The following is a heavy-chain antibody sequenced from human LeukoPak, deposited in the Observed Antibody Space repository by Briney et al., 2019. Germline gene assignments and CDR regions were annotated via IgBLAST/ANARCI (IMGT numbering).Heavy chain of an antibody. Sequence: GVSLRLSCAASGSTFNNYWMSWVRQAPGKGLVWVANIKQDGSDKDYADSVKGRFTISRDNAQKSLYLQMNSLRAEDTAVYYCARIWDGVYVPFDYWGQGTLVTVSS. CDR1: GSTFNNYW. V-gene: IGHV3-7*04. CDR3: ARIWDGVYVPFDY. CDR2: IKQDGSDK. J-gene: IGHJ4*02. D-gene: IGHD5/OR15-5a*01.